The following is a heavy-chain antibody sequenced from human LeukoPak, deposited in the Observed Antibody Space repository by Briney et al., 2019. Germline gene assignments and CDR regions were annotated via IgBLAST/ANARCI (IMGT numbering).Heavy chain of an antibody. D-gene: IGHD3-10*01. CDR2: IYYSGST. V-gene: IGHV4-31*03. Sequence: SQTLSLTCTVSGGSISSGGYYCSWIRQHPGKGLEWIGYIYYSGSTYYNPSLKSRVTISVDTSKNQFSLKLSSVTAADTAVYYCASTGSGSRFDPWGQGTLVTVSS. J-gene: IGHJ5*02. CDR3: ASTGSGSRFDP. CDR1: GGSISSGGYY.